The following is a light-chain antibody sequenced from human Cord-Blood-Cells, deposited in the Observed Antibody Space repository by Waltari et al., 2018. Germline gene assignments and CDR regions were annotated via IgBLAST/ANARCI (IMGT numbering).Light chain of an antibody. Sequence: QSALTQPAPVSGSPGLSIPISCTGTSSDVGSYNLLSWYQQHPGKAPKLMIYEGSKRPSGVSNRFSGSKSGNTASLTISGLQAEDEADYYCCSYAGSSTWVFGGGTKLTVL. V-gene: IGLV2-23*01. J-gene: IGLJ3*02. CDR1: SSDVGSYNL. CDR2: EGS. CDR3: CSYAGSSTWV.